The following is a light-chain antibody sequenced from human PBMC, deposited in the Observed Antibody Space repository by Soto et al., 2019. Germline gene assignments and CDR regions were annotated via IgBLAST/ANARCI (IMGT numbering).Light chain of an antibody. CDR3: QQYGSSPIT. V-gene: IGKV3-20*01. CDR2: GAS. Sequence: EIVLTQSPGTLSLSPGERATLSCRASQSVSSSYLAWYQQKPGQAPRLLIYGASSRATGIPDRFSGSGSGTDFTLTISRLEPEDFALYYCQQYGSSPITFRQGTLLEIK. CDR1: QSVSSSY. J-gene: IGKJ5*01.